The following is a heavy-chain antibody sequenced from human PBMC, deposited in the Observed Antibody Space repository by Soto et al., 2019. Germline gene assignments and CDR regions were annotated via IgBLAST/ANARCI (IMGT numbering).Heavy chain of an antibody. CDR1: GFNFSSYG. CDR3: ARDFVVGGPTINYYYGMDV. D-gene: IGHD1-26*01. Sequence: AGSLRLSCAASGFNFSSYGVHWVRQAPGKGLEWVAIISYDGSNKYYADSVKGRFTISRDNSENTVYLQMNSLRLEDTAVYYCARDFVVGGPTINYYYGMDVWGQGT. V-gene: IGHV3-30*03. CDR2: ISYDGSNK. J-gene: IGHJ6*02.